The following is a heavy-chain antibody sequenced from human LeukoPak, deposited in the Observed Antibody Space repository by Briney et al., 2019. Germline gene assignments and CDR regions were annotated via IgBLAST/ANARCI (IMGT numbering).Heavy chain of an antibody. D-gene: IGHD3-3*01. V-gene: IGHV3-7*01. CDR1: GFTFSNYW. CDR3: ARDYDL. J-gene: IGHJ4*02. Sequence: GGSLRLSCAASGFTFSNYWMNWVRQAPGKGLEWVANIKQEGNEKFYVDSVKGRFTISRDDAKNSLFLQMNSLRAEDTAVYYCARDYDLWGQGTLVTVSS. CDR2: IKQEGNEK.